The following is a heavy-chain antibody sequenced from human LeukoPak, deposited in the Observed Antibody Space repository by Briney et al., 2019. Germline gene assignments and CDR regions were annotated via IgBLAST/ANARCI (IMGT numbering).Heavy chain of an antibody. V-gene: IGHV3-72*01. J-gene: IGHJ6*04. CDR3: ARGSSGVTISSYGMDV. CDR1: GFTFSDHY. D-gene: IGHD3-9*01. Sequence: PGGSLRLSCAASGFTFSDHYMDWVRQAPGKGLEWVGRTKNKANSYTTQYAASVKGRFTISRDDSKSSLYLQMNSLKTEDTAVYYCARGSSGVTISSYGMDVWGKGTTVTVSS. CDR2: TKNKANSYTT.